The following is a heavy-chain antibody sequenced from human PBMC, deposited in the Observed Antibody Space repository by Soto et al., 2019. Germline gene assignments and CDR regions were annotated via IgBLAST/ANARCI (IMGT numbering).Heavy chain of an antibody. CDR2: IYSGGST. CDR1: GFTVSSNY. Sequence: GGSLRLSCAASGFTVSSNYMSWVRQAPGKGLEWVSVIYSGGSTYYADSVKGRFTISRDNSKNTLYLQMNSLRAEDTAGYYCARVGGYDYYYYYGMDVWGQGTTVTVSS. V-gene: IGHV3-53*01. CDR3: ARVGGYDYYYYYGMDV. D-gene: IGHD5-12*01. J-gene: IGHJ6*02.